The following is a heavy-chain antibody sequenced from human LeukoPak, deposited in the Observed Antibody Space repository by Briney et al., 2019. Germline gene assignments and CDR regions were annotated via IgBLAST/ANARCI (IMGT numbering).Heavy chain of an antibody. CDR3: ARAPKYCSGGSCYARWFDP. CDR1: GGSISSGGYY. CDR2: IYYSGST. J-gene: IGHJ5*02. Sequence: SETLSLTCTVSGGSISSGGYYCGWIRQHPVKGLEWIGCIYYSGSTYYNPSLKSRVTISVDTSKNQFSLDLNSVTAADTAVYYCARAPKYCSGGSCYARWFDPWGQGTLVTVSS. V-gene: IGHV4-31*03. D-gene: IGHD2-15*01.